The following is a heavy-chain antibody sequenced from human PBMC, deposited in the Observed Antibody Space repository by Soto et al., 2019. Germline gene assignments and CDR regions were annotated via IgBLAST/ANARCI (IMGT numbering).Heavy chain of an antibody. J-gene: IGHJ6*02. Sequence: QVQLVQSGAEVKKPGASVKVSCKASGYTFTGYYMHWVRQAPGQGLEWMGWINPNSGGTNCAQKFQGWVTMTRDTSISTAYMELSRLRSEDTAVYYCARRSGPLYYYGMDVWGQGTTVTVSS. CDR2: INPNSGGT. CDR1: GYTFTGYY. V-gene: IGHV1-2*04. CDR3: ARRSGPLYYYGMDV. D-gene: IGHD5-12*01.